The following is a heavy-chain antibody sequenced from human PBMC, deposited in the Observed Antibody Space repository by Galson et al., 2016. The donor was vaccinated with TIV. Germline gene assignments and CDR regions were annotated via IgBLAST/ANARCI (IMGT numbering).Heavy chain of an antibody. Sequence: SLRLSCAASGFSFDDYAMHWVRQAPGKGLEWVSGISSNSVYIGYAGSVKGRFTISRDNAKKSLNLQMNSLRGDDTALYYCAKGRGYSYGSLQDYYYGFDVWGQGTTVTVSS. CDR1: GFSFDDYA. J-gene: IGHJ6*02. D-gene: IGHD5-18*01. CDR2: ISSNSVYI. V-gene: IGHV3-9*01. CDR3: AKGRGYSYGSLQDYYYGFDV.